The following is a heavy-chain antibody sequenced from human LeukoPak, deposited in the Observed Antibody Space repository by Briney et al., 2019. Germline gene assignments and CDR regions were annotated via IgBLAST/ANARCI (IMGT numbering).Heavy chain of an antibody. CDR1: GGSISSGGYY. J-gene: IGHJ4*02. V-gene: IGHV4-31*03. Sequence: PSETLSLTCTVSGGSISSGGYYWSWIRQHPGKGLEWIGYIYYSGSTYYNPSLKSRVTISVDTSKNQFSLKLSSVTAADTAVYYCARDEASYYYDSSGYYSDYWGQGTLVTVSS. CDR3: ARDEASYYYDSSGYYSDY. CDR2: IYYSGST. D-gene: IGHD3-22*01.